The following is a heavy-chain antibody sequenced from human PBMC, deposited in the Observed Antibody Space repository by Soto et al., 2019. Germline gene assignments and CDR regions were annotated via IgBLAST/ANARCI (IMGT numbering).Heavy chain of an antibody. V-gene: IGHV4-59*01. J-gene: IGHJ5*02. D-gene: IGHD3-3*01. Sequence: SETLSLTCTVSGGSISSYYWSWIRQPPGKVLDWIGYIYYSGITNYNPSLKSRVTISVDTSKNQFSLKLSSVTAADTAVYYCARGISYDFWSGYPIFDPWGQGTLVTVSS. CDR2: IYYSGIT. CDR3: ARGISYDFWSGYPIFDP. CDR1: GGSISSYY.